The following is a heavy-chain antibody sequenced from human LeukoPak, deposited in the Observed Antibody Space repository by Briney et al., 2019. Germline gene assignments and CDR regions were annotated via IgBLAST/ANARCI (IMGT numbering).Heavy chain of an antibody. V-gene: IGHV1-69*04. CDR3: ASGYSYGYERGYYYYYYMDV. D-gene: IGHD5-18*01. J-gene: IGHJ6*03. CDR2: IIPILGIA. CDR1: GYTFTSYG. Sequence: ASVKVSCKASGYTFTSYGISWVRQAPGQGLEWMGRIIPILGIANYAQKFQGRVTITADKSTSTAYMELSSLRSEDTAVYYCASGYSYGYERGYYYYYYMDVWGKGTTVTVSS.